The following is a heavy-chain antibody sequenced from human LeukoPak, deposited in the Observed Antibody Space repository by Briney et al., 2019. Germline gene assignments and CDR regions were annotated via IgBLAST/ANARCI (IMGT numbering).Heavy chain of an antibody. V-gene: IGHV4-39*07. J-gene: IGHJ5*02. CDR1: GGSISSSSYS. D-gene: IGHD1-7*01. CDR3: ARARNYAPWFDP. CDR2: INHSGST. Sequence: SETLSLTCTVSGGSISSSSYSWSWTRQPPGKGLEWIGEINHSGSTNYNPSLKSRVTISVDTSKNQFSLKLSSVTAADTAVYYCARARNYAPWFDPWGQGTLVTVSS.